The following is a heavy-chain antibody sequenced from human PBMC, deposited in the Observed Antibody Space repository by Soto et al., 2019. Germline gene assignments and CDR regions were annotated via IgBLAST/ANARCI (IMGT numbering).Heavy chain of an antibody. J-gene: IGHJ4*02. CDR3: TRGLLTDYFDY. CDR1: GFTFDTYA. Sequence: QVQLVESGGGVVQSGRSLRLSCAASGFTFDTYAMHWVRQAPGKGLEWVAVISYDGSNPFYAGSVKGRFTVSRDNSKNTLYLQMNSLRNDDTAVYYCTRGLLTDYFDYCGQGALVTVSS. V-gene: IGHV3-30-3*01. CDR2: ISYDGSNP.